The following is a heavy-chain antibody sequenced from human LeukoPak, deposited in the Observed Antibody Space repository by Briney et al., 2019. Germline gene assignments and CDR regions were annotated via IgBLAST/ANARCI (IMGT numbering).Heavy chain of an antibody. D-gene: IGHD1-26*01. V-gene: IGHV3-23*01. CDR1: GFTFSAFG. J-gene: IGHJ3*02. CDR2: ITNSGGST. Sequence: GGSLRLSCAASGFTFSAFGMNWVRQAPGKGLEWVSTITNSGGSTYYVDSMKGRFTISRDNSKNTLYLQMNSLRAEDTAVYYCARVVGATWPGAFDIWGQGTMVTVSS. CDR3: ARVVGATWPGAFDI.